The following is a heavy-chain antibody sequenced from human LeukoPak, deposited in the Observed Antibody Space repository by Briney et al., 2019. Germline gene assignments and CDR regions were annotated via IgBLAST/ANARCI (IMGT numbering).Heavy chain of an antibody. J-gene: IGHJ4*02. V-gene: IGHV3-30-3*01. CDR1: GFTFSSYA. Sequence: PGGSLRLSCAASGFTFSSYAMHWVRQAPGKGLEWVAVISYDGSNKYYADSVKGRFTISRDNSKNTLYLQMNSLRAEDTAVYYCARSLATYSSYWGQGILVTVPS. CDR3: ARSLATYSSY. D-gene: IGHD6-13*01. CDR2: ISYDGSNK.